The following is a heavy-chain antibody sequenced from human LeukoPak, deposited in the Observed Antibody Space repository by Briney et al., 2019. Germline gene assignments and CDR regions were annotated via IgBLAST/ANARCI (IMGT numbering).Heavy chain of an antibody. CDR2: LYSGGST. D-gene: IGHD6-25*01. Sequence: GGSLRLSCVASGFTVSSNYMSWVRQAPGKGLEWVSVLYSGGSTYYADSVKGRFTISRDNSKNTLYLQMNSLRAEDTAVYYCARLVVAAVDGYGMDVWGQGTTVTVSS. V-gene: IGHV3-53*01. CDR3: ARLVVAAVDGYGMDV. CDR1: GFTVSSNY. J-gene: IGHJ6*02.